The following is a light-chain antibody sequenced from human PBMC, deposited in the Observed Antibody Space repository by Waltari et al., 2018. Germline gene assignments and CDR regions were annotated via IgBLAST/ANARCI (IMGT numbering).Light chain of an antibody. CDR1: SSDVGGYNY. J-gene: IGLJ2*01. Sequence: QSALTQPRSVSGSPGQSVTISCTGTSSDVGGYNYVSWYQQHPGKAPKLMIHDVNKRPAGVPNRFSGSKSGNTASLTISWRQAGDEADYSFCSYAGSYIFGVFGGGTKLTVL. CDR3: CSYAGSYIFGV. CDR2: DVN. V-gene: IGLV2-11*01.